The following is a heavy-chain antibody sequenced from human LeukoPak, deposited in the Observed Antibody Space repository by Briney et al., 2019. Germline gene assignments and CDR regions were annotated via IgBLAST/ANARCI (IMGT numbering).Heavy chain of an antibody. Sequence: GGSLRLSCAASGFTFSSYAMHWVRQAPGKGLEWVAVIPYDGSNKYYADSVQGRFTVSRDNAKNTLYLQMSSLRAEDTAVYYCARIGDSSGYYFDYWGEGTLVTVSS. V-gene: IGHV3-30*04. CDR2: IPYDGSNK. D-gene: IGHD3-22*01. CDR3: ARIGDSSGYYFDY. J-gene: IGHJ4*02. CDR1: GFTFSSYA.